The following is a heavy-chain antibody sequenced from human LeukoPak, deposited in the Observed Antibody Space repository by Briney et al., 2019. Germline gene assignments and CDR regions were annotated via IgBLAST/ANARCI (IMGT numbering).Heavy chain of an antibody. V-gene: IGHV3-30*18. CDR3: AKESWYCSSTSCYRWFDP. D-gene: IGHD2-2*01. CDR1: RFTFSSYG. J-gene: IGHJ5*02. CDR2: ISYDGSNK. Sequence: PGGSLRLSCAASRFTFSSYGMHWVRQAPGKGLGWVAVISYDGSNKYYADSVKGRFTISRDNSKNTLYLQMNSLRAEDTAVYYCAKESWYCSSTSCYRWFDPWGQGTLVTVSS.